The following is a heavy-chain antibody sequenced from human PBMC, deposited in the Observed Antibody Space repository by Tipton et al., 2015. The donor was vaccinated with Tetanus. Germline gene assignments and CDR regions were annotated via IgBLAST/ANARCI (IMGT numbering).Heavy chain of an antibody. CDR1: GGSFSGYY. D-gene: IGHD2-2*01. J-gene: IGHJ3*02. CDR2: INHSGST. V-gene: IGHV4-34*01. Sequence: TLSLTCAVYGGSFSGYYWSWIRQPPGKGLEWIGEINHSGSTNYNPSLKSRVTISVDTPKNQFSLKLSSVTAADTAVYYCARAYIVVVPAAKSGDDAFDIWGQGTMVTVSS. CDR3: ARAYIVVVPAAKSGDDAFDI.